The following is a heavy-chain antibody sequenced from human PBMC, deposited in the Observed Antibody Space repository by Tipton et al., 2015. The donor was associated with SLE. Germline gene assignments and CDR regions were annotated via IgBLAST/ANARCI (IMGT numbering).Heavy chain of an antibody. CDR3: ARDPADSGAYSGAFDI. Sequence: TLSLTCSVSGDSIDSGGYSWNWIRQPPGKGLEWIGYIYYSGSTYYNPSLQSRVTISIDRSKNQFSLTLTSVTAADTAMYYCARDPADSGAYSGAFDIWGLGTMVTVS. CDR2: IYYSGST. CDR1: GDSIDSGGYS. D-gene: IGHD1-26*01. V-gene: IGHV4-30-2*01. J-gene: IGHJ3*02.